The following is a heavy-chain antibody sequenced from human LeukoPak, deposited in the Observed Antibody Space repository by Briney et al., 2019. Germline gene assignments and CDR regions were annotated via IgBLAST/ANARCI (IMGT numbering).Heavy chain of an antibody. V-gene: IGHV4-39*07. D-gene: IGHD2-15*01. Sequence: SETLSLTCTVSGGSISSSSYYWGWIRQPPGKGLEWIGSIYHSGSTYYNPSLKSRVTISVDTSKNQFSLKLSSATAADTAVYYCARVSSDPVAAIGGRVYWGQGTLVTVSS. CDR1: GGSISSSSYY. J-gene: IGHJ4*02. CDR2: IYHSGST. CDR3: ARVSSDPVAAIGGRVY.